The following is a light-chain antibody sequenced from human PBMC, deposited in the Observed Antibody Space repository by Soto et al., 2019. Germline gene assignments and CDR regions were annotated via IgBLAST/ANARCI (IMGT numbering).Light chain of an antibody. V-gene: IGLV1-47*01. J-gene: IGLJ2*01. CDR1: SSNIGSNY. CDR3: AAWDDSLSGQV. CDR2: RNN. Sequence: QSVLTQPPSASGTPGQRVTISCSGSSSNIGSNYVYWYQQLPGRAPKLLISRNNQRPSGVPDRFSGSKSGTSASLAISGLRSVDEADYYCAAWDDSLSGQVFGGGTKVTVL.